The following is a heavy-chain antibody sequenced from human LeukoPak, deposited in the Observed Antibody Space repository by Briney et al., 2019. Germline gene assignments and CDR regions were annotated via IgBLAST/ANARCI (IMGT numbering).Heavy chain of an antibody. D-gene: IGHD2-2*02. CDR1: GVTLSNYG. V-gene: IGHV3-23*01. Sequence: GGSLRLSCAVSGVTLSNYGMTWVRQAPGKGLEWVAGISGSGGGSNYADSVKGRFTISRDNAKNTLYLQMNSLRAEDTAVYYCAKADCSSTSCYTQGYWGQGTLVTVSS. CDR3: AKADCSSTSCYTQGY. CDR2: ISGSGGGS. J-gene: IGHJ4*02.